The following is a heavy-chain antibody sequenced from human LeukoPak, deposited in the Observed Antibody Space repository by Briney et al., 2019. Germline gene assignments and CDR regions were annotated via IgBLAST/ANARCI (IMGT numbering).Heavy chain of an antibody. CDR3: ARVLFPQDYFDY. CDR2: INPNSGGT. V-gene: IGHV1-2*02. CDR1: GYTFTGYY. J-gene: IGHJ4*02. Sequence: ASVKVSCKASGYTFTGYYMHWVRQAPGQGLEWVGWINPNSGGTNYAQKFQGRVTMTRDTSISTAYMELSRLRSDDTAVYYCARVLFPQDYFDYWGQGTLVTVSS.